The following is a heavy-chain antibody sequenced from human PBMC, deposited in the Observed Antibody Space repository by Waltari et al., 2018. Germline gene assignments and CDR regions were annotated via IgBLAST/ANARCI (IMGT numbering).Heavy chain of an antibody. Sequence: QVQLQESGPGLVKPSETLSLPCTVSGGSISSYYWSWIRQPPGKGLEWIGYIYYSGSTNYNPSLKSRVTISVDTSKNQFSLKLSSVTAADTAVYYCARVGKQWLVHYFDYWGQGTLVTVSS. CDR2: IYYSGST. CDR1: GGSISSYY. CDR3: ARVGKQWLVHYFDY. D-gene: IGHD6-19*01. V-gene: IGHV4-59*01. J-gene: IGHJ4*02.